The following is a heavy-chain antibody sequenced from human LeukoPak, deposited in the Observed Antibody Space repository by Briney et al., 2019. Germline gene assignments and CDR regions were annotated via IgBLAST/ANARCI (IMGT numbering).Heavy chain of an antibody. CDR2: IYYIGSA. J-gene: IGHJ4*02. CDR1: GGSISSYY. Sequence: SETLSLTCTVSGGSISSYYWSWIRQPPGRGLECIGYIYYIGSANYNPSLKSRVTISVDTSKSQFSLKLSSVTAADTAVYYCARLGRQYSSGWYEMDYWGQGTLVTVSS. V-gene: IGHV4-59*08. D-gene: IGHD6-19*01. CDR3: ARLGRQYSSGWYEMDY.